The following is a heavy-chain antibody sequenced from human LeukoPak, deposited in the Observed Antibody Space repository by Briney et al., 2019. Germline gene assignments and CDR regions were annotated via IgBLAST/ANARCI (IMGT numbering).Heavy chain of an antibody. J-gene: IGHJ4*02. CDR2: ISGSGGST. CDR3: AKSEELLWFGELLSSSFDY. CDR1: GFTFSSYA. V-gene: IGHV3-23*01. D-gene: IGHD3-10*01. Sequence: GGSLRLSCAASGFTFSSYAMSWVRQAPGKGLEWVSAISGSGGSTYYADPVKGRFTISRDNSKNTLYLQMNSLRAEDTAVYYCAKSEELLWFGELLSSSFDYWGQGTLVTVSS.